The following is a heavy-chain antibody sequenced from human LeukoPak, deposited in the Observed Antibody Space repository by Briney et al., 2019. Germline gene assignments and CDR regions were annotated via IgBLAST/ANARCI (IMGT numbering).Heavy chain of an antibody. CDR2: ISGNADNT. J-gene: IGHJ4*02. CDR1: GFTFSSYA. V-gene: IGHV3-23*01. CDR3: AKVWVEGLLIHYFEN. Sequence: GASLRLSCAASGFTFSSYAMSWVRQAPGKGLEWVSTISGNADNTYYADSVKGRFTISRDNSRNTLYLQMNSLRAEDTAVYFCAKVWVEGLLIHYFENWGQGTLVTVSS. D-gene: IGHD1-26*01.